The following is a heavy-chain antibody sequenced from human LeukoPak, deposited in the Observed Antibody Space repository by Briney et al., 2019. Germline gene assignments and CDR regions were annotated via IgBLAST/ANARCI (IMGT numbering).Heavy chain of an antibody. V-gene: IGHV4-39*07. CDR3: ARSVLPDSSAWY. Sequence: SETLSLTCTVSSGSISSSGYYWGWIRQPPGKGLEWIGSIYYSGTTYYNPSLKSRVSISLDTSKNQFSLKLSSVTAADTAVYYCARSVLPDSSAWYWGQGTLVTVSS. CDR2: IYYSGTT. D-gene: IGHD6-19*01. CDR1: SGSISSSGYY. J-gene: IGHJ4*02.